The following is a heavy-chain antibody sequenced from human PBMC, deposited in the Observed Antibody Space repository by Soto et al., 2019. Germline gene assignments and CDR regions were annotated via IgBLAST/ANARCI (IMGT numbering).Heavy chain of an antibody. CDR1: GFTFSSYG. CDR3: ARSYYYDSSGYYRSFFQH. D-gene: IGHD3-22*01. CDR2: IWYDGSNK. V-gene: IGHV3-33*01. Sequence: QVQLVESGGGVVQPGRSLTLSCAASGFTFSSYGMHWVRQAPGKGLEWVAVIWYDGSNKYYADSVKGRFTISRDNSKNTLYLQMNSLRAEDTAVYYCARSYYYDSSGYYRSFFQHWGQGTLVTVSS. J-gene: IGHJ1*01.